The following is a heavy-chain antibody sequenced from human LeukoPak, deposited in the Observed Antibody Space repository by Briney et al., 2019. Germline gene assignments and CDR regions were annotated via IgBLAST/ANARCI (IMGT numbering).Heavy chain of an antibody. CDR3: AKLSGGSCYSGADQ. J-gene: IGHJ4*02. D-gene: IGHD2-15*01. Sequence: GGSLRLSCAASGSTFTSYAMSWVRQAPGKGLEWVSVMSGSGTTYYANSVKGRLTIARDDSKNTLSLQMSSLGAEDTALYYCAKLSGGSCYSGADQWGQGTLVTVSS. V-gene: IGHV3-23*01. CDR1: GSTFTSYA. CDR2: MSGSGTT.